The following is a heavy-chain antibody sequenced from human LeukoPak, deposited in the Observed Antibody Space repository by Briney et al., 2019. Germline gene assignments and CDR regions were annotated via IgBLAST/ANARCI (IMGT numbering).Heavy chain of an antibody. J-gene: IGHJ4*02. Sequence: SETLSLTCTVSGGSISSSSYYWGWIRQPPGKGLEWIGSIYYSGSTYYNPSLKSRVTISVDTSKNQFSLKLSSVTAADTAVYYCAGSSSSWYQVYWGQGTLFTVSS. V-gene: IGHV4-39*01. D-gene: IGHD6-13*01. CDR1: GGSISSSSYY. CDR2: IYYSGST. CDR3: AGSSSSWYQVY.